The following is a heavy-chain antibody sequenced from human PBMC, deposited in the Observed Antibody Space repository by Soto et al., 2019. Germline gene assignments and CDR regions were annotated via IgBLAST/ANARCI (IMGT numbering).Heavy chain of an antibody. CDR2: VYHSGST. CDR1: GGSIRTTNYF. V-gene: IGHV4-39*01. J-gene: IGHJ5*02. CDR3: ARDSGWFDP. Sequence: PSETLSLTCSVSGGSIRTTNYFWAWIRQPPGKGLEWIASVYHSGSTYYNPSLKSRVTVSVDPSKNQFALTLSSASAADTAMYYCARDSGWFDPWGQGTLVTVS.